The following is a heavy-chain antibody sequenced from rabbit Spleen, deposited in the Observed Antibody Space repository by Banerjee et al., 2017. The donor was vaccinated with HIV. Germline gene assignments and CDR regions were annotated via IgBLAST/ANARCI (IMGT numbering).Heavy chain of an antibody. CDR3: ARDTSSSFSSYGMDL. CDR1: GVSFSISSY. D-gene: IGHD1-1*01. Sequence: QSLEESGGDLVKPGASLTLTCKASGVSFSISSYMCWARQAPGKGLEWIACIDAGDSGFTYFANWAKGRFTVSKTSSTTVTLHMTSLTAADTATYFCARDTSSSFSSYGMDLWGQGTLVTVS. J-gene: IGHJ6*01. V-gene: IGHV1S40*01. CDR2: IDAGDSGFT.